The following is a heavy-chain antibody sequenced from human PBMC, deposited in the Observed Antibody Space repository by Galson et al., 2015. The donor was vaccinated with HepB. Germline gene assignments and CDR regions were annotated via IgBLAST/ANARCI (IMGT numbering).Heavy chain of an antibody. CDR1: GFTFSGSA. CDR3: VRSGDFSGYSSR. CDR2: IRSKATYYAA. D-gene: IGHD6-13*01. V-gene: IGHV3-73*01. J-gene: IGHJ4*02. Sequence: SLRLSCAASGFTFSGSAIHWVRQASGRGPEWIGHIRSKATYYAALYVPSLKGRFTISRDDSKNTAYLHMRSLKTDDTAVYYCVRSGDFSGYSSRWGQGTLVTVSS.